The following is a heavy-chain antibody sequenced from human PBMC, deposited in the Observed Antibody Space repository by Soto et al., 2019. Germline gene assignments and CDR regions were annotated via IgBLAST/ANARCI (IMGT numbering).Heavy chain of an antibody. V-gene: IGHV1-8*01. CDR1: GYTFTSYD. CDR2: MNPNSGNT. Sequence: ASVKVSCKASGYTFTSYDIYWVRHATGQGLEWMGWMNPNSGNTGYAQKFQGRVTMTRNTSISTAYMELSGLRSEDTAVYYCASPGIAVAGFAYRGQGTLVTVSS. D-gene: IGHD6-19*01. J-gene: IGHJ4*02. CDR3: ASPGIAVAGFAY.